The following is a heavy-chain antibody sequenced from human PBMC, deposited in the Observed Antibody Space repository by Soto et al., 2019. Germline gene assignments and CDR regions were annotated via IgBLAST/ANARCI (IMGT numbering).Heavy chain of an antibody. J-gene: IGHJ6*02. Sequence: GGSLRLSCGASGFTFSSYGMHWVRQAPGKGLEWVAVISYDGSNKYYADSVKGRFTISRDNSKNTLYLQMNSLRAEDTAVYYCAKDPGIQLSYGMDVWGQGTTVTVSS. CDR1: GFTFSSYG. V-gene: IGHV3-30*18. CDR3: AKDPGIQLSYGMDV. D-gene: IGHD5-18*01. CDR2: ISYDGSNK.